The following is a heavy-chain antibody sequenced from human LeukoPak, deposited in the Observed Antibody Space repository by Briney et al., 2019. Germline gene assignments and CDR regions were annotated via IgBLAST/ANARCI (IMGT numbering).Heavy chain of an antibody. CDR3: ARATGSGSYSFFDY. CDR1: GGSFSGYY. V-gene: IGHV4-34*01. D-gene: IGHD1-26*01. CDR2: INHSGST. Sequence: SSETLSLTCAVYGGSFSGYYWSWIRQPPGKGLEWIGEINHSGSTNYNPSLKSRVTISVDTSKNQFSLKLSSVTAADTAVYYCARATGSGSYSFFDYWGQGTLVTVSS. J-gene: IGHJ4*02.